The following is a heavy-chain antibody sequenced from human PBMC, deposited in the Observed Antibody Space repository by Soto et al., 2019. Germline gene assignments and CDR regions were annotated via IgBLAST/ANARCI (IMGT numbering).Heavy chain of an antibody. CDR3: ARHEGWTGPDQ. V-gene: IGHV4-59*08. J-gene: IGHJ5*02. D-gene: IGHD2-8*02. CDR1: GVSISNFY. Sequence: SETLSLTCTVSGVSISNFYWSWIRQPPGKGLEWIGCIYDSGSTNYSPSLKSRVTISVDKSQNQFSLNVYSVTAADTAVYYCARHEGWTGPDQWGQGTLVTVSS. CDR2: IYDSGST.